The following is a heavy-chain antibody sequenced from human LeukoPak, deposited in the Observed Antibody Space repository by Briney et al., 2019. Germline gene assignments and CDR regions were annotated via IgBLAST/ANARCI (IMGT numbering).Heavy chain of an antibody. CDR1: GYTFTTYW. V-gene: IGHV5-51*06. CDR2: IHPGDSDT. J-gene: IGHJ4*02. Sequence: GESLKISCKGSGYTFTTYWIGWVRQMPGKGLEWMGIIHPGDSDTRYSPSFQGQVTISADKSISTAYLQWSSLKASDTAIYYCAFSMVRGLINQYFDFWGQGTLVTVSS. CDR3: AFSMVRGLINQYFDF. D-gene: IGHD3-10*01.